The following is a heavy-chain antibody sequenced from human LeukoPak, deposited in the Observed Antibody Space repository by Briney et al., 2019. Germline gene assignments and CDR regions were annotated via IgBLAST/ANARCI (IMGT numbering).Heavy chain of an antibody. Sequence: GGSLRLSCAASRFTFSSYSMNWVRQAPGKGLEWVSSISGSTNYIYYADSVKGRFTISRDNAKNSLYLQMNSLRAEDTAVYYCVRAGDLGYYYYGMDVWGQGTTVTVSS. CDR3: VRAGDLGYYYYGMDV. CDR2: ISGSTNYI. CDR1: RFTFSSYS. V-gene: IGHV3-21*01. J-gene: IGHJ6*02. D-gene: IGHD4-17*01.